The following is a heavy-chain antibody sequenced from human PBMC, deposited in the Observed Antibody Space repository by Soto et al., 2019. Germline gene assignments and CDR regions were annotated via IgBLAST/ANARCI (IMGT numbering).Heavy chain of an antibody. CDR2: IRSKANSYAT. CDR1: GFTFSGSA. CDR3: TRKPVSSSIQDMDV. J-gene: IGHJ6*03. Sequence: EVQLVESGGGLVQPGGSLKLSCAASGFTFSGSAMHWVRQASGKGLEWVGRIRSKANSYATAYAASVKGRFTISRDDSKNTAYLQMNSLKTEDTAVYYCTRKPVSSSIQDMDVWGKGTTVTVSS. V-gene: IGHV3-73*01. D-gene: IGHD6-13*01.